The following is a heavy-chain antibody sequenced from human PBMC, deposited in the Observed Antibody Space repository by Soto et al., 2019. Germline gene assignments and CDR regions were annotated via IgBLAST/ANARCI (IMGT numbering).Heavy chain of an antibody. D-gene: IGHD3-3*01. Sequence: PGESLKISCKGSGYSFTSYWIGWVRQMPGKGLEWMGIIYPGDSDTRYSPSFQGQVTISADKSISTAYLQWSSLKASDTAVYYCARGSSNFWSGYWAWFDPWGQGTLVTVSS. V-gene: IGHV5-51*01. CDR2: IYPGDSDT. CDR3: ARGSSNFWSGYWAWFDP. J-gene: IGHJ5*02. CDR1: GYSFTSYW.